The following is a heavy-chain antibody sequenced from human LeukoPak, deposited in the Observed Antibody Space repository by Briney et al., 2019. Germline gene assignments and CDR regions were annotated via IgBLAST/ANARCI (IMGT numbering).Heavy chain of an antibody. CDR2: ISSSSSYI. CDR3: AKDRSYGYRPYYYGMDV. V-gene: IGHV3-21*04. J-gene: IGHJ6*02. D-gene: IGHD5-18*01. Sequence: GGSLRLSCAASGFTFSSYSMNWVRQAPGEGLEWVSSISSSSSYIYYADSVKGRFTISRDNAKNSLYLQMNSLRAEDTAVYYCAKDRSYGYRPYYYGMDVWGQGTTVTVSS. CDR1: GFTFSSYS.